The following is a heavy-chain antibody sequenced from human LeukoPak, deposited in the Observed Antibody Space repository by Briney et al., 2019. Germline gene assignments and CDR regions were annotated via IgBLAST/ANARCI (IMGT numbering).Heavy chain of an antibody. CDR2: ISAYNGST. V-gene: IGHV1-18*01. D-gene: IGHD1-26*01. J-gene: IGHJ4*02. CDR1: GYTFTSYG. CDR3: ARGLLVVGASRPPLFDY. Sequence: ASVKVSCKASGYTFTSYGISWVRQAPGQGLEWMGWISAYNGSTNYAQKLQGRVTMTTDTSTSTAYMELRSLKSDDTAVYYCARGLLVVGASRPPLFDYWGQGTLVTVSS.